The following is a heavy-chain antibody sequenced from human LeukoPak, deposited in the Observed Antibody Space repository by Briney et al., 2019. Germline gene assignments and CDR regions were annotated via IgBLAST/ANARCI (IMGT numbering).Heavy chain of an antibody. J-gene: IGHJ4*02. Sequence: GGSLRLSCAASGFTFSDAYMDWVRQAPGKGLQWVGRIRNKPHSYTTDYAASVKGRFTISRDDSKNSLFLHMNRLKTEDTAVYYCTRVRHGDYFDPWGLGTLVTVSS. V-gene: IGHV3-72*01. CDR3: TRVRHGDYFDP. CDR1: GFTFSDAY. D-gene: IGHD4-17*01. CDR2: IRNKPHSYTT.